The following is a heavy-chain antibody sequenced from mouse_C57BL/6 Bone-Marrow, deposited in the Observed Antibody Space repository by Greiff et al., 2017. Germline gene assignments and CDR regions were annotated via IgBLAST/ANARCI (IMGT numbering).Heavy chain of an antibody. J-gene: IGHJ3*01. CDR1: GYTFTSYW. CDR3: ARLNPFAY. CDR2: IHPNSGST. Sequence: QVHVKQSGAELVKPGASVKLSCKASGYTFTSYWMHWVKQRPGQGLEWIGMIHPNSGSTNYNEKFKSKATLTVDKSSSTAYMQLSSLTSEDSAVYYCARLNPFAYWGQGTLVTVSA. V-gene: IGHV1-64*01.